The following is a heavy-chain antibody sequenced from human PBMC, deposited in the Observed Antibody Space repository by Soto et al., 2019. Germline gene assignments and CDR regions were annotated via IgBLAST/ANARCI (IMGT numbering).Heavy chain of an antibody. V-gene: IGHV5-51*01. CDR1: GYSFTSYW. D-gene: IGHD6-13*01. J-gene: IGHJ5*02. CDR3: AKDMGIAAAGTFDP. CDR2: IYPGDSDT. Sequence: GESLKISCKGSGYSFTSYWIGWVRQMPGKGLEWMGIIYPGDSDTRYSPSFQGRFTISRDNAKNSLYLQMNSLRAEDTALYYCAKDMGIAAAGTFDPWGQGTLVTVSS.